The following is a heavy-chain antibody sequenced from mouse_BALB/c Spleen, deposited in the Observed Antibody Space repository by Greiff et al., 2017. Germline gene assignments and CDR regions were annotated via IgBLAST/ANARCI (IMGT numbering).Heavy chain of an antibody. V-gene: IGHV3-2*02. J-gene: IGHJ3*01. CDR1: GYSITSDYA. D-gene: IGHD2-4*01. CDR2: ISYSGST. CDR3: ASHYDYDGFAY. Sequence: EVQLQESGPGLVKPSQSLSLTCTVTGYSITSDYAWNWIRQFPGNKLEWMGYISYSGSTSYNPSLKSRISITRDTSKNQFFLQLNSVTTEDTATYYCASHYDYDGFAYWGQGTLVTVSA.